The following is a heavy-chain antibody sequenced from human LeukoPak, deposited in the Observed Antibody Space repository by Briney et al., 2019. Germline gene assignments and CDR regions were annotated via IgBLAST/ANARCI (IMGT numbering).Heavy chain of an antibody. J-gene: IGHJ4*02. D-gene: IGHD6-19*01. CDR3: AKDFYSSGTVRPLSFDY. V-gene: IGHV3-23*01. CDR2: IPGNGDST. Sequence: GGSLRLSCAASGFTFSNYGMSWVRQAPGKGLEWVSAIPGNGDSTFYADSVKGRFTISRDNSKNTLYLQMNSLRVEDTAVYYCAKDFYSSGTVRPLSFDYWGQGTLVTASS. CDR1: GFTFSNYG.